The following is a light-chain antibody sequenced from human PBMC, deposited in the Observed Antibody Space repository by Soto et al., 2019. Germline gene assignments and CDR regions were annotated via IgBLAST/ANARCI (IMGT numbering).Light chain of an antibody. CDR1: SSDVGGYNY. CDR3: TSYAGGNNV. CDR2: EVN. J-gene: IGLJ1*01. Sequence: QYALTQPPSASGSPGQSVTISCTGTSSDVGGYNYVSWCQQNPGKFPKLMIYEVNKRPSGVPDRFSGSKSGNTASLTVSGLQAEDEADYYCTSYAGGNNVFGTGTKLAVL. V-gene: IGLV2-8*01.